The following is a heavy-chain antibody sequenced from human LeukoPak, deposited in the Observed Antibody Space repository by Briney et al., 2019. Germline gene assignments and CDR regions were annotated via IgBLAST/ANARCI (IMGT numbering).Heavy chain of an antibody. V-gene: IGHV3-23*01. CDR2: ITGSGGNT. CDR1: GFIFSNYA. Sequence: GGSLRLSCAASGFIFSNYAMGWGRQAPGKGLEWVSSITGSGGNTYYADSVKGRFTFSRDNSKNTLHLQMNSLRAEDTAVYYCARARYGGNYYFDYWGQGTLVTVSS. CDR3: ARARYGGNYYFDY. D-gene: IGHD4-23*01. J-gene: IGHJ4*02.